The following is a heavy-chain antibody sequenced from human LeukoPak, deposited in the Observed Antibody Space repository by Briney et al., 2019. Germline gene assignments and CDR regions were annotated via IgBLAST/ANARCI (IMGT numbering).Heavy chain of an antibody. V-gene: IGHV3-11*06. D-gene: IGHD2-15*01. Sequence: GGSLRLSCAASGFTFSDSYMSCIRQAPGKGLEWLSYISSASSYTNYADSVKGRFTISRDNAKNSLYLQMNSLRAEDTAVYYCARDRFCSGGTCLDALDIWGQGTMVTVSS. CDR3: ARDRFCSGGTCLDALDI. CDR2: ISSASSYT. J-gene: IGHJ3*02. CDR1: GFTFSDSY.